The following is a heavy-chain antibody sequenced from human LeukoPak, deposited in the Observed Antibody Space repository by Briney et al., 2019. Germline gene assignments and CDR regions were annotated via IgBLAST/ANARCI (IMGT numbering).Heavy chain of an antibody. CDR1: GGSFSGYY. Sequence: SETLSLTCAVYGGSFSGYYWSWIRQPPGKGLEWIGEINHSGSTNYNPSLKSRVTISVDTPKSQFSLKLRSVTAADTAVYYCARAYSGSYYVWFDPWGQGTLVTVSS. CDR3: ARAYSGSYYVWFDP. CDR2: INHSGST. J-gene: IGHJ5*02. D-gene: IGHD1-26*01. V-gene: IGHV4-34*01.